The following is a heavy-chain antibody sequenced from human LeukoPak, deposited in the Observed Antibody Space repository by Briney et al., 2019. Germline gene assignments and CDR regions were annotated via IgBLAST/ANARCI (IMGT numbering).Heavy chain of an antibody. CDR1: GGSISSSSYY. J-gene: IGHJ6*03. CDR2: IYYSGST. CDR3: ARIVRITIFGVVTQHMDV. V-gene: IGHV4-39*01. D-gene: IGHD3-3*01. Sequence: SETLSLTCTVSGGSISSSSYYWGWIRQPPGKGLEWIGSIYYSGSTYYNPSLKSRVTISVDTSKNQFSLKLSSVTAADTAVYYCARIVRITIFGVVTQHMDVWGKGTTVTVSS.